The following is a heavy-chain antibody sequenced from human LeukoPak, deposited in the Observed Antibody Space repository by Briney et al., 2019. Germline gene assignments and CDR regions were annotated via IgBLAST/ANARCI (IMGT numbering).Heavy chain of an antibody. CDR3: ARGTVTTQYFDY. J-gene: IGHJ4*02. D-gene: IGHD4-17*01. Sequence: SVTLSLTCTVSGGSISSYHWSWIRQPPGKGLEWIGYIYYSGSTNYNPSLKSRVTMSVDTSKNQFSLKLSSVTAADTAVYYCARGTVTTQYFDYWGQGTLVTVSS. CDR1: GGSISSYH. CDR2: IYYSGST. V-gene: IGHV4-59*01.